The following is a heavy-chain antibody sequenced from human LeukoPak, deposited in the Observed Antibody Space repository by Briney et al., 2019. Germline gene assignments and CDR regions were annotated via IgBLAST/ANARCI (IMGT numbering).Heavy chain of an antibody. CDR2: IWYDGSNK. J-gene: IGHJ4*02. CDR3: TRDRRVRRDGNNEIYFDY. Sequence: GGSLRFSCAASGFTFSSYGMHWVRQAPGKGLEWVAVIWYDGSNKYYADSVKGRFTISGDNSKNTLYMQMNSLRGEQKAVYYGTRDRRVRRDGNNEIYFDYWGQGTLVTVSS. D-gene: IGHD5-24*01. CDR1: GFTFSSYG. V-gene: IGHV3-33*01.